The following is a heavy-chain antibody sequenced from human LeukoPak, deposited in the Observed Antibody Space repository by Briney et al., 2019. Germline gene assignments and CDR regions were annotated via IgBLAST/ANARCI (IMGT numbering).Heavy chain of an antibody. J-gene: IGHJ4*02. CDR2: IIPIFGTA. D-gene: IGHD3-10*01. V-gene: IGHV1-69*05. CDR3: ARDYYGSGSYYTPRY. CDR1: GGTFSSYA. Sequence: GASVKVSCKASGGTFSSYAISWVRQAPGQGLEWMGGIIPIFGTANYAQKFQGRVTITTDESTSTAYMELSSLRSEDTAVYYCARDYYGSGSYYTPRYWGQGTLVTVSS.